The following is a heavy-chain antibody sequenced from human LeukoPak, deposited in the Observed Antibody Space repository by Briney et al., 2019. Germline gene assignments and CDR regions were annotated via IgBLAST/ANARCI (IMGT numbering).Heavy chain of an antibody. V-gene: IGHV7-4-1*02. D-gene: IGHD5-18*01. J-gene: IGHJ6*02. CDR2: INTNTGNP. Sequence: GASVKVSCKASGYTFTSYAMNWVRQAPGQGLEWMGWINTNTGNPTYAQGFTGRFVFSLDTSVSTAYLQISSLKAEDTAVYYCARDVGTAMATGGGYYYGMDVWGQGTTVTVSS. CDR3: ARDVGTAMATGGGYYYGMDV. CDR1: GYTFTSYA.